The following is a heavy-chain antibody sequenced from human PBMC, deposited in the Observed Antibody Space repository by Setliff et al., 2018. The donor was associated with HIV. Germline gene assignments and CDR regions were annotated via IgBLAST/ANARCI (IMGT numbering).Heavy chain of an antibody. V-gene: IGHV1-69*13. CDR1: GYTFTDYF. Sequence: ASVKVSCKASGYTFTDYFLHWVRQAPGQGLEWMGGVIPIFGTANYAQKFQGRVTITADESTSTAYMELSSLRSEDTAVYYCATDLPDGRGGYYIGGCWGQGTLVTVSS. CDR3: ATDLPDGRGGYYIGGC. D-gene: IGHD3-3*01. CDR2: VIPIFGTA. J-gene: IGHJ4*02.